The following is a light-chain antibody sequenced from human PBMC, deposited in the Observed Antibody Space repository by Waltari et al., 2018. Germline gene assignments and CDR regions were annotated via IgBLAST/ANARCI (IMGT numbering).Light chain of an antibody. V-gene: IGLV3-1*01. J-gene: IGLJ2*01. CDR3: QAWDSSTAI. Sequence: SYELTQPPSVSVSPGQTASITCSGDKLGDNYACWYQQKPGQSPVLVIYQDNNRPSGIPERFSGSNSGNTATLTIRGTQAMDETDYYCQAWDSSTAIFGGGTKLTVL. CDR1: KLGDNY. CDR2: QDN.